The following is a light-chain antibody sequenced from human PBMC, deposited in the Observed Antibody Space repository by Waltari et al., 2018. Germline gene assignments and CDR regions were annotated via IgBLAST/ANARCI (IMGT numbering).Light chain of an antibody. J-gene: IGKJ2*01. CDR3: QLRARWPPTFT. Sequence: EFVLTQSPANLSLSLWERVTLSCRASQSVSGYLAWYQHKPGQAPRLLIYDASNRATGVPARFSGRDSGADFTLTISSLEPEDFGVYYCQLRARWPPTFTFGQGTKLEI. CDR1: QSVSGY. CDR2: DAS. V-gene: IGKV3-11*01.